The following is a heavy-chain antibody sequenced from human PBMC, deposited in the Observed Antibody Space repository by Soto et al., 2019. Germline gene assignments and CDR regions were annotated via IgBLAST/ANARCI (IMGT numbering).Heavy chain of an antibody. CDR1: GYTFTHYY. CDR3: ARDLAAGDH. V-gene: IGHV1-46*01. Sequence: QVQLVQSGAEVKKPGASVKVSCRTSGYTFTHYYIHWVRQAPGQGLEWLAIINPASGSTNYAQDFQGRVTLTMDTATTTVYMELSGLRAEDTAICYCARDLAAGDHWGQGTLVTVSS. D-gene: IGHD6-13*01. CDR2: INPASGST. J-gene: IGHJ4*02.